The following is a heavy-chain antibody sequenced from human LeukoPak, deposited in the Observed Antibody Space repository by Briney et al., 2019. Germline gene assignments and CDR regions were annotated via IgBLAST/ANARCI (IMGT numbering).Heavy chain of an antibody. D-gene: IGHD4-23*01. V-gene: IGHV4-34*01. J-gene: IGHJ6*03. CDR2: INHSGGT. CDR1: GGSVTCFS. CDR3: VRGRNVKWVPGVGGNPRASRYYYYMDV. Sequence: SETLSLTCAVYGGSVTCFSWSWIRQSPGKGLESIGDINHSGGTNYAPSLQSRVNLSLDTSKNQFSLTLTSVTAADTAVYYCVRGRNVKWVPGVGGNPRASRYYYYMDVWGKGTTVTVSS.